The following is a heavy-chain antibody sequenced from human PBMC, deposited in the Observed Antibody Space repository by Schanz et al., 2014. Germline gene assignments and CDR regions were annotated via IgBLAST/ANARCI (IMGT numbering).Heavy chain of an antibody. D-gene: IGHD3-9*01. J-gene: IGHJ5*02. CDR2: LSEGGGGT. CDR1: GFTFSSYA. V-gene: IGHV3-23*04. CDR3: AKAADWPVTRFDP. Sequence: EVQLVESGGGVVRPGGSLRLSCAASGFTFSSYAMSWVRQAPGKGLEWVSALSEGGGGTHYADSVRGRFTISSDSSKNTLYLQMSSLRADDTAVYYCAKAADWPVTRFDPWGQGTLXTVSS.